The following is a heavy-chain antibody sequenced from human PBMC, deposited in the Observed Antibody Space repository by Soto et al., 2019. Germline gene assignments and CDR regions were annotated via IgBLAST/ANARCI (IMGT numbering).Heavy chain of an antibody. CDR2: ISPYNGNT. Sequence: QVQLVQSGAEVKKPGGSVKVSCKASGYTFISYAISWVRQAPGQGLEWMGWISPYNGNTNYAQKVQGRVTMTTDTSTSTAYMELRSLRSDDTAVYYCARVVGTVTTRFYYYMDVWGKGTTVTVSS. CDR1: GYTFISYA. V-gene: IGHV1-18*01. CDR3: ARVVGTVTTRFYYYMDV. J-gene: IGHJ6*03. D-gene: IGHD4-17*01.